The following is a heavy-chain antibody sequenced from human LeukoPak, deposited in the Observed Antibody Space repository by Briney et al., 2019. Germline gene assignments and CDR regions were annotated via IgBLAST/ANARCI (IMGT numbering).Heavy chain of an antibody. D-gene: IGHD3-3*01. CDR3: ARGRYDFWSGSKHLDY. J-gene: IGHJ4*02. CDR2: IYYSGST. V-gene: IGHV4-30-4*08. CDR1: GGSISSGDYY. Sequence: SETLSLTCTVSGGSISSGDYYWSWIRQPPGKGLEWIGYIYYSGSTYYNPSLKSRVTISVDTSKNQFALKLSSVTAADTAVYYCARGRYDFWSGSKHLDYWGQGTLVTVSS.